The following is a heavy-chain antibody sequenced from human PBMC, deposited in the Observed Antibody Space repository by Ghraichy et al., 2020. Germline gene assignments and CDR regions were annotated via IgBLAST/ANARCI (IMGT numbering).Heavy chain of an antibody. CDR2: IKQDVSEK. D-gene: IGHD1-14*01. J-gene: IGHJ6*02. CDR1: GLTFSSYW. Sequence: CAASGLTFSSYWMSWVRQAPGKGLEWVANIKQDVSEKYYVDSVKGRFTISRDNAKNSLYLQMNSLRAEDTAMYYCARVGITTYYGMDVWGQGTTVTVSS. CDR3: ARVGITTYYGMDV. V-gene: IGHV3-7*04.